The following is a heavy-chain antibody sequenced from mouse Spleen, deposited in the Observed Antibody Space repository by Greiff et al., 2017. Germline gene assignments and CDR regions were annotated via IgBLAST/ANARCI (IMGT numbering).Heavy chain of an antibody. J-gene: IGHJ2*01. D-gene: IGHD2-1*01. V-gene: IGHV1-63*02. CDR1: GYTFTNYW. CDR2: IYPGGGYT. CDR3: ARHGNVYYFDY. Sequence: VQLQQSGAELVRPGTSVKISCKASGYTFTNYWLGWVKQRPGHGLEWIGDIYPGGGYTNYNEKFKGKATLTADTSSSTAYMQLSSLTSEDSAVYFCARHGNVYYFDYWGQGTTLTVSS.